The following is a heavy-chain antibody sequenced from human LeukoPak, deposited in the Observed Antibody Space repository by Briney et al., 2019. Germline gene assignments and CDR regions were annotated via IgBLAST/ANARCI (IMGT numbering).Heavy chain of an antibody. CDR1: GYTFTGYY. CDR2: INTYSGNT. J-gene: IGHJ4*02. Sequence: ASVKVSCKASGYTFTGYYLHWVRQAPGQGLEWVGWINTYSGNTKYAQSLQGRVTMTADASTNRAYLELRSLRSDDTAVYYCARDSVASSYDFWSAYYTGISYWGQGALVTVSS. CDR3: ARDSVASSYDFWSAYYTGISY. D-gene: IGHD3-3*01. V-gene: IGHV1-18*04.